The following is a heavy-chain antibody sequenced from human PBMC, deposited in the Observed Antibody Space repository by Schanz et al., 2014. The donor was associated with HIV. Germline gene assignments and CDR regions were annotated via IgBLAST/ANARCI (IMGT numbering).Heavy chain of an antibody. CDR1: GFTFSNYA. V-gene: IGHV3-30-3*01. CDR3: ASTEYPYTTSSDYYYGMDV. Sequence: VQLVESGGGLVQPGRSLRLSCAASGFTFSNYAMHWVRQAPGKGLEWVAVISYDGSNKYYADSVKGRFTVSRDNSKNTNTLYLQMNSLRAEDTAVYYCASTEYPYTTSSDYYYGMDVWGQGTTVTVSS. CDR2: ISYDGSNK. J-gene: IGHJ6*02. D-gene: IGHD6-6*01.